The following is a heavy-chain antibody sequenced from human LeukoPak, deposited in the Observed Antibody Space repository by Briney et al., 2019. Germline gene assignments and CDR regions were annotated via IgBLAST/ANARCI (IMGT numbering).Heavy chain of an antibody. CDR3: ARGRGYSYGIDY. V-gene: IGHV1-8*03. J-gene: IGHJ4*02. Sequence: GASVKVSCKASGYTFTSYGINWVRQATGQGLEWMGWMNPNSGNTGYAQKFQGRVTITRNTSISTAYMELSSLRSEDTAVYYCARGRGYSYGIDYWGQGTLVTVSS. D-gene: IGHD5-18*01. CDR1: GYTFTSYG. CDR2: MNPNSGNT.